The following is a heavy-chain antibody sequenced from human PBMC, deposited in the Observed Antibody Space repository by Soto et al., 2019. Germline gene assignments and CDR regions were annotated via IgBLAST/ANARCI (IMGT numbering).Heavy chain of an antibody. D-gene: IGHD3-16*01. V-gene: IGHV3-74*01. CDR2: LPGDGPTT. J-gene: IGHJ6*02. Sequence: EVQLVESGGGLVQPGGSLILSCEASGFTFSSYWMHWVRQVPGKGLVWVSRLPGDGPTTNHAASVKGRFTISRDNAKNTLYLQMSRLSAEDTAVYYCARGIRLYYGMDVWGQGTTVTVSS. CDR3: ARGIRLYYGMDV. CDR1: GFTFSSYW.